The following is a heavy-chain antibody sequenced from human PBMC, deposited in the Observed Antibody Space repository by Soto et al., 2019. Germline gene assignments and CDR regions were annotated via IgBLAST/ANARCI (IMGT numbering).Heavy chain of an antibody. J-gene: IGHJ4*02. V-gene: IGHV4-39*01. CDR1: GDSITSNSYF. D-gene: IGHD3-10*01. Sequence: SETLSLTCTVSGDSITSNSYFWAWIRQPPGKGLEWIGTTYYNGNAYYNPSLKSRVSMSVDTSKNQFSLKLVSVTAADTAVYYCARHFVAVVIKGWGYWGQGTLVTVSS. CDR2: TYYNGNA. CDR3: ARHFVAVVIKGWGY.